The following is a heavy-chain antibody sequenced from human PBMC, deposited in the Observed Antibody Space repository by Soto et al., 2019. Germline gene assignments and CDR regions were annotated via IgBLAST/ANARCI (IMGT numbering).Heavy chain of an antibody. D-gene: IGHD2-2*01. CDR1: GFTFSGSA. CDR3: TRPHCSSTSCQDY. Sequence: GGSLRLSCAASGFTFSGSAMHWVRQASGKGLEWVGRIRSKANSYATAYAASVKGRFTISRDDSKNTAYLQMNSLKTEDTAVYYCTRPHCSSTSCQDYWGQGTLVTVSS. J-gene: IGHJ4*02. V-gene: IGHV3-73*01. CDR2: IRSKANSYAT.